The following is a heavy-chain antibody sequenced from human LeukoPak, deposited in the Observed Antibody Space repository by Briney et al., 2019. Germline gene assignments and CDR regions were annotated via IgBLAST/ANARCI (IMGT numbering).Heavy chain of an antibody. CDR3: ARPDAPGTVDP. Sequence: GGSLRLSCAASGFTFSNYWMSWVRQAPGKGLEWVANINQDGSQKYYVDSVKGRFTISKDNAKNSLYLQMNSLRAEDTAVYYCARPDAPGTVDPWGQGTLVTVSS. J-gene: IGHJ5*02. V-gene: IGHV3-7*01. D-gene: IGHD6-13*01. CDR1: GFTFSNYW. CDR2: INQDGSQK.